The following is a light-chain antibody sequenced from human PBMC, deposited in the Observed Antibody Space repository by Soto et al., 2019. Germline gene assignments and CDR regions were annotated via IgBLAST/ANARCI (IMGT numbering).Light chain of an antibody. CDR3: QQYGSLSWT. V-gene: IGKV3-20*01. J-gene: IGKJ1*01. Sequence: LTQSPSSLSASVGDIFTITGRASQSVSSYLAWYQQKPGQAPRLLIYGASSRATGIPDRFSGSGSGTDFTLTISRLEPQDFAVYYCQQYGSLSWTFGQGTKVDI. CDR2: GAS. CDR1: QSVSSY.